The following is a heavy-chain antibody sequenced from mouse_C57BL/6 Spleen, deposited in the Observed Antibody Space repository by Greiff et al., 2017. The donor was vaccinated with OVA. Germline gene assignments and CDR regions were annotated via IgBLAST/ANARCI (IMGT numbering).Heavy chain of an antibody. J-gene: IGHJ2*01. D-gene: IGHD3-2*02. CDR1: GYTFTEYT. Sequence: QVHVKQSGAELVKPGASVKLSCKASGYTFTEYTIHWVKQRSGQGLEWIGWFYPGSGSIKYNEKFKDKATLTADKSSSTVYMELSRLTSEDSAVYFCARHEERQGAQALFDYWGQGTTLTVSS. V-gene: IGHV1-62-2*01. CDR2: FYPGSGSI. CDR3: ARHEERQGAQALFDY.